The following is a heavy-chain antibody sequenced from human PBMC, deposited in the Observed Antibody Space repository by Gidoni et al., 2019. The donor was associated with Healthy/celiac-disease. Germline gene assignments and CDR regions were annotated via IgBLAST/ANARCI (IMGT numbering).Heavy chain of an antibody. CDR1: GGSFSGYY. D-gene: IGHD2-2*01. J-gene: IGHJ5*02. CDR2: INHSGST. V-gene: IGHV4-34*01. CDR3: ARVAKVPQVVPAASWFDP. Sequence: QVQLQQWGAGLLKPSETLSLTCAVYGGSFSGYYWSWIRQPPGKGLEWIGEINHSGSTNYNPSLKSRVTISVDTSKNQFSLKLSSVTAADTAVYYCARVAKVPQVVPAASWFDPWGQGTLVTVSS.